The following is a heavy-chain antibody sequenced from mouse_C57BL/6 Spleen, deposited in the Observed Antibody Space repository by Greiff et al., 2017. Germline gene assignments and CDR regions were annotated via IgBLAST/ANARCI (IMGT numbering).Heavy chain of an antibody. J-gene: IGHJ1*03. Sequence: QVQLQQPGAELVKPGASVKMSCKASGYTFTSYWITWVKQRPGQGLEWIGDIYPGSGSTNYNEKFKSKATLTVDTSSSTAYMQLSSLTSEDSAVYYCARCYYGSSYGYFDVWGTGTTVTVAS. D-gene: IGHD1-1*01. CDR3: ARCYYGSSYGYFDV. V-gene: IGHV1-55*01. CDR2: IYPGSGST. CDR1: GYTFTSYW.